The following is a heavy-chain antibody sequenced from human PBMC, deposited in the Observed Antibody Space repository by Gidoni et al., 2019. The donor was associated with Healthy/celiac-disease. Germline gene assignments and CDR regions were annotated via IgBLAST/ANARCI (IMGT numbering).Heavy chain of an antibody. V-gene: IGHV3-21*01. CDR3: ARNYDILTGLDY. Sequence: EVQLVESGGGLVKPGGSLRLSCAASGFTFSSYSMNWVRQAPGKGLEGVSSISRSSSYIYYADPGKGRFTNSRDNAKNSLDLQMNSLGAGETAVYYCARNYDILTGLDYWGQGTLVTVSS. D-gene: IGHD3-9*01. CDR2: ISRSSSYI. CDR1: GFTFSSYS. J-gene: IGHJ4*02.